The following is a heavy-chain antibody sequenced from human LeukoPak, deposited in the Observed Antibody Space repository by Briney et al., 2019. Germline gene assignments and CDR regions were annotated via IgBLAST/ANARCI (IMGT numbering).Heavy chain of an antibody. J-gene: IGHJ3*02. CDR1: GGTFSSYA. CDR3: ARDLWRLVVVPAATPNDAFDI. D-gene: IGHD2-2*01. CDR2: IIPILGIA. Sequence: SVKVSCKASGGTFSSYAISWVRQAPGQGLEWMGRIIPILGIANYAQKFQGRVTITADKSTSTAYMELSSLRSEDTAVYYCARDLWRLVVVPAATPNDAFDIWGQGTMVTVSS. V-gene: IGHV1-69*04.